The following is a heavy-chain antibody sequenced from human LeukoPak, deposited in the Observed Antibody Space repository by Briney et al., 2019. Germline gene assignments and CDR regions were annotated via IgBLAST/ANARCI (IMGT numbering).Heavy chain of an antibody. D-gene: IGHD3-22*01. CDR2: IIPIFGTA. Sequence: SVKVSCKASGGTFSSYAISWVRQAPGQGLEWMGGIIPIFGTANYAQKFQGRVTITADESTSTAYMELSSLRSEDTAVYYCARGSSWYDSSGYYSYPIDYWRQGTLVTVSS. V-gene: IGHV1-69*13. CDR3: ARGSSWYDSSGYYSYPIDY. CDR1: GGTFSSYA. J-gene: IGHJ4*02.